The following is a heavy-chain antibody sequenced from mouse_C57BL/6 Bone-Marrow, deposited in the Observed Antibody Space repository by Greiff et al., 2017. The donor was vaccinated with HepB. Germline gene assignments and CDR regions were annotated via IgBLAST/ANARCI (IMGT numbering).Heavy chain of an antibody. D-gene: IGHD1-1*01. CDR3: ARQLRGAMDY. Sequence: EVMLVESGGGLVKPGGSLKLSCAASGFTFSSYTMSWVRQTPEKRLEWVATISGGGGNTYYPDSVKGRFTISRDNAKTTLYLQMSSLRSEDTALYYCARQLRGAMDYWGQGTSVTVSS. V-gene: IGHV5-9*01. CDR2: ISGGGGNT. CDR1: GFTFSSYT. J-gene: IGHJ4*01.